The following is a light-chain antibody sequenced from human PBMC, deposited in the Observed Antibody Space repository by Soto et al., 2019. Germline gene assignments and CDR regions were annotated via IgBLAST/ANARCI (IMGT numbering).Light chain of an antibody. Sequence: QSALTQPASVSGSPGQSITISCTGTSSDVGGYNYVSWYQQHPGKAPQLMIYDVSPRPSGVSHRFSGSKSGNTASLTISGHQAEDEAYYFCSSYTSITTTRVFGGGTKVTVL. J-gene: IGLJ2*01. CDR2: DVS. CDR1: SSDVGGYNY. V-gene: IGLV2-14*03. CDR3: SSYTSITTTRV.